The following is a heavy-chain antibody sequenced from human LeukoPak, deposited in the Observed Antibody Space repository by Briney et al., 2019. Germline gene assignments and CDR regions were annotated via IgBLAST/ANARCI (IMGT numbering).Heavy chain of an antibody. CDR2: ISSSSSYI. D-gene: IGHD2-2*01. V-gene: IGHV3-21*01. CDR1: GFTFSSYS. J-gene: IGHJ4*02. CDR3: ARDSSHIIVVPAAMDC. Sequence: PGGSLRLSCAASGFTFSSYSMNWVRQAPGKGLEWVSSISSSSSYIYYADSVKGRFTISRDNAKNSLYLQMNSLRAEDTAVYYCARDSSHIIVVPAAMDCWGQGTLVTVSS.